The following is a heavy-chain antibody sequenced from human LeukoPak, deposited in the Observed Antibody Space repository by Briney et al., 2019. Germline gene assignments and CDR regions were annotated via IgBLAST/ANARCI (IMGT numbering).Heavy chain of an antibody. D-gene: IGHD3-9*01. Sequence: GGSLRLSCAASGFTFDDYAMHWVRQAPGKGLEWVSGISWNSGSIGYADSVKGRFTISRDNAKNSLYLQMNSLRAEDTALYYCAKGGRYFDWLLPDFDYWGQGTLVTVSS. V-gene: IGHV3-9*01. J-gene: IGHJ4*02. CDR1: GFTFDDYA. CDR3: AKGGRYFDWLLPDFDY. CDR2: ISWNSGSI.